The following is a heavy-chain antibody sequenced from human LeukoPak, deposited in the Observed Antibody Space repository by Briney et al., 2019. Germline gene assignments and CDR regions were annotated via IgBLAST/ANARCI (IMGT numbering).Heavy chain of an antibody. CDR1: GFTFSSFG. J-gene: IGHJ4*02. Sequence: TGGSLRLSCAASGFTFSSFGMSWVRQAPGKGLEWVSAISGSGGSTYYADSVKGRFTISRDNSKNTLYLQMNSLRAEDTAVYYCAKANYGDYVDYWGQGTLVTVSS. CDR2: ISGSGGST. CDR3: AKANYGDYVDY. V-gene: IGHV3-23*01. D-gene: IGHD4-17*01.